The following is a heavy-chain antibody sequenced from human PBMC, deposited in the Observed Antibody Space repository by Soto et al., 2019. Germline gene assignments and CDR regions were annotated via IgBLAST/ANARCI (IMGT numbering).Heavy chain of an antibody. CDR3: ASRYCSSTACYGYLEY. CDR2: IYTSGST. D-gene: IGHD2-2*01. V-gene: IGHV4-4*07. CDR1: SGSISNYY. J-gene: IGHJ4*02. Sequence: SETLSLTCTVSSGSISNYYWAWIRQPAGKGLEWIGRIYTSGSTNYNPSLKSRVSMSVDTSKRQFSLKLSSVTAADTAMYYCASRYCSSTACYGYLEYWGQGTLVTVSS.